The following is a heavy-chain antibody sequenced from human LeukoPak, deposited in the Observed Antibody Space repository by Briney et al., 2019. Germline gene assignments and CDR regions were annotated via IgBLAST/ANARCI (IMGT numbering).Heavy chain of an antibody. J-gene: IGHJ5*02. CDR2: IYTSAST. V-gene: IGHV4-61*02. Sequence: SETLSLTCTVSGGSISSGCYYWSWIRQPAGKGLEWIGRIYTSASTNYNPSLQSRVTISVDTSKNQFSLKLSSVTAADTAVYYCARDWGYCSSTSCSPGNWFDPWGQGTLVTVSS. D-gene: IGHD2-2*01. CDR3: ARDWGYCSSTSCSPGNWFDP. CDR1: GGSISSGCYY.